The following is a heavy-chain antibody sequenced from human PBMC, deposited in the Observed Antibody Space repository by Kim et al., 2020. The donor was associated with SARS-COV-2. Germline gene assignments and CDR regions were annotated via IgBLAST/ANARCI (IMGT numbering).Heavy chain of an antibody. V-gene: IGHV3-21*01. CDR1: GFTFSSYS. D-gene: IGHD3-10*01. CDR3: AEFAGSGSYPTEDAFDI. J-gene: IGHJ3*02. Sequence: GGSLRLSCAASGFTFSSYSMNWVRQAPGKGLEWVSSISSSSSYIYYADSVKGRFTISRDNAKNSLYLQMNSLRAEDTAVYYCAEFAGSGSYPTEDAFDIWGQGTMVTVSS. CDR2: ISSSSSYI.